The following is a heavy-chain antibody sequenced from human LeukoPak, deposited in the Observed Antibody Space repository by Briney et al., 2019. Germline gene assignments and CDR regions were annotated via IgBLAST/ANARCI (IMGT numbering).Heavy chain of an antibody. Sequence: PGGSLRLSCAASGFTFSSYEMNWVRQPPGKGLEWVANIKQDGSEKYYVDSVKGRFTISRDNAKNSLYLQMNSLRAEDTAVYYCARLKLLWSNYFDYWGQGTLVTVSS. CDR2: IKQDGSEK. V-gene: IGHV3-7*01. D-gene: IGHD2-2*01. J-gene: IGHJ4*02. CDR1: GFTFSSYE. CDR3: ARLKLLWSNYFDY.